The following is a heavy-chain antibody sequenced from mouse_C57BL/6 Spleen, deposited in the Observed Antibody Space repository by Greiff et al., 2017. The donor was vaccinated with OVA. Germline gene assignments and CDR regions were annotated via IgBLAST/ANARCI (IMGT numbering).Heavy chain of an antibody. CDR3: ARRVLLRSYYAMDY. CDR2: IYPGSGST. V-gene: IGHV1-55*01. CDR1: GYTFTSYW. Sequence: QVQLQQPGAELVKPGASVEMSCKASGYTFTSYWITWVKQRPGQGLEWIGDIYPGSGSTNYNEKFKSKATLTVDTSSSTAYMQLSSLTSEDSAVYYCARRVLLRSYYAMDYWGQGTSVTVSS. J-gene: IGHJ4*01. D-gene: IGHD1-1*01.